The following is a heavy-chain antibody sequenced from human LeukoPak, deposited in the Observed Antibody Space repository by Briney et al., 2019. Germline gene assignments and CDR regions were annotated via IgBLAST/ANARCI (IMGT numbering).Heavy chain of an antibody. CDR2: ISYDGSSR. Sequence: GGSLRLSCAASGFTFSDYAMQWVRQAPGKGLEWVATISYDGSSRYSAGSVKGRFTISRDNSKNTLSLQMNSLRAEDTAMYYCASPPGRPNGDWGQGTLVTVSS. V-gene: IGHV3-30*04. D-gene: IGHD7-27*01. CDR3: ASPPGRPNGD. J-gene: IGHJ4*02. CDR1: GFTFSDYA.